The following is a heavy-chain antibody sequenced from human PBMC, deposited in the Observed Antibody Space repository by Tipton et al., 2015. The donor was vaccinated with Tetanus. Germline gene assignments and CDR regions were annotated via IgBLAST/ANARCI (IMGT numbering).Heavy chain of an antibody. J-gene: IGHJ4*02. CDR2: IYYGGST. Sequence: TLSLTCTVSGGSIGNYYRSWLRQPPGKGLEWIGYIYYGGSTDYNPSLKSRVVISIDTPKNQFSLKLSSVTAADTAVYYCARNYDNYPSPAYWGQGTLVTVSS. D-gene: IGHD3-22*01. CDR1: GGSIGNYY. V-gene: IGHV4-59*01. CDR3: ARNYDNYPSPAY.